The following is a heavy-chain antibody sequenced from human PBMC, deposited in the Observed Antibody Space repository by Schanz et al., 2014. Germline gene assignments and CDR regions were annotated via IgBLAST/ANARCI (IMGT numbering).Heavy chain of an antibody. D-gene: IGHD3-10*01. CDR1: GYTFTGHH. V-gene: IGHV1-2*06. J-gene: IGHJ6*02. Sequence: QVQLVQSGAEVRKPGASVRVSCKASGYTFTGHHMHWVRQAPGQGLEWMGRINPNSGDTNYAQKFQGRVTMTRDTSISTAFMELSGLTSDDTAIYYCARAAASTLFGIALPSDYGYYGMDVWGQGTTVTVAS. CDR3: ARAAASTLFGIALPSDYGYYGMDV. CDR2: INPNSGDT.